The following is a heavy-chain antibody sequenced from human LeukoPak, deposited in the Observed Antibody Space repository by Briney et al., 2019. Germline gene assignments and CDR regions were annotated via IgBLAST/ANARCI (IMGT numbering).Heavy chain of an antibody. J-gene: IGHJ4*02. Sequence: PSETLSLTCTVSGGSISSYYWSWIRQPPGKGLEWIGYIYYSGSTNCNPSLKSRVTISVDTSKNQFSLKVSSVTAADTAVYYCARDHPGRSWGQGTLVTVSS. CDR1: GGSISSYY. CDR3: ARDHPGRS. V-gene: IGHV4-59*01. CDR2: IYYSGST.